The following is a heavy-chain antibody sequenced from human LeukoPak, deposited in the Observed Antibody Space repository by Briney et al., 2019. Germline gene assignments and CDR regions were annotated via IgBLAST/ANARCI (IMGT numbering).Heavy chain of an antibody. J-gene: IGHJ6*03. V-gene: IGHV4-61*02. D-gene: IGHD6-13*01. CDR1: GGSISSGSYY. Sequence: SQTLSLTCTVSGGSISSGSYYWSWIRQPAGKGLEWIGRIYTSGSTNYNPSLKSRVTISVDTSKNQFSLKLSSVTAADTAVYYCAREGQPDYYYMDVWGKGTTVTVSS. CDR2: IYTSGST. CDR3: AREGQPDYYYMDV.